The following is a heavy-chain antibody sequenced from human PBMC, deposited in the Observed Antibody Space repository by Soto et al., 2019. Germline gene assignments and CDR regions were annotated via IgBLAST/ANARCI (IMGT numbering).Heavy chain of an antibody. CDR1: VSTFTGYG. D-gene: IGHD3-9*01. J-gene: IGHJ4*02. V-gene: IGHV1-18*01. Sequence: ASVSTFTGYGKKWVRQAPGQGLEWMGWISAYNSNTNYAQKLQGRVTMTTDTSTSTAYMELRSLRSDDTAVYYCARVMRVYDIFTGYKVDFDYWGQGTLVTVSS. CDR3: ARVMRVYDIFTGYKVDFDY. CDR2: ISAYNSNT.